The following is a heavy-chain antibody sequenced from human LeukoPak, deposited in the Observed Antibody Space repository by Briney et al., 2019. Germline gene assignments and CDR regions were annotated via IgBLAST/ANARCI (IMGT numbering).Heavy chain of an antibody. CDR1: GGSFSGYY. CDR3: ARDFRYSSSWAVHDWFDP. D-gene: IGHD6-13*01. V-gene: IGHV4-34*01. J-gene: IGHJ5*02. Sequence: SETLSLTCAVYGGSFSGYYWSWIRQPPGKGLEWIGGINHSGSTNYNPSLKSRVTISVDTSKNQFSLKLSSVTAADTAVYYCARDFRYSSSWAVHDWFDPWGQGTLVTVSS. CDR2: INHSGST.